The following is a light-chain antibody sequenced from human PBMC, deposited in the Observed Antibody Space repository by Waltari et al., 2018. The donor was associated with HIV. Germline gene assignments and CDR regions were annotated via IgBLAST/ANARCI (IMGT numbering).Light chain of an antibody. CDR2: RNK. Sequence: QSVLTQPPSATGTPGQRVPISCSGRRSHIGTNYVPWYQQLPGTTPKRLIYRNKQRPSGGPDRFSASKSGTSASLAIRGLRSEDEGDYYCAAWDDSLGGRGLFGGGTRLTVL. CDR1: RSHIGTNY. CDR3: AAWDDSLGGRGL. V-gene: IGLV1-47*01. J-gene: IGLJ3*02.